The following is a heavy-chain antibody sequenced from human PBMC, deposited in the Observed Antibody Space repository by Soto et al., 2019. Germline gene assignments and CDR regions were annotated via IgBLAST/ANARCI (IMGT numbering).Heavy chain of an antibody. V-gene: IGHV1-3*01. D-gene: IGHD3-9*01. J-gene: IGHJ6*02. CDR2: INAGNGNT. CDR1: GYTFTSYA. Sequence: ASVKVSCKASGYTFTSYAMHWVRQAPGQRLEWMGWINAGNGNTKYSQKFQGRVTITRDTSASTAYMELSSLRSEDTAVYYCASRVPPYYDILNGPPRRDYYYYGMDVWGQGTTVTVSS. CDR3: ASRVPPYYDILNGPPRRDYYYYGMDV.